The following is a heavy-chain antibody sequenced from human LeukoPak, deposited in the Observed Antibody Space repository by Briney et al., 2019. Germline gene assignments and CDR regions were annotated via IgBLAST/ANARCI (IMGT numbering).Heavy chain of an antibody. Sequence: PGGPLRLSCAASGFTFRNHWMHWVRQASGKGLVWVARINSDGSDTSHADSVEGRFTISRDNAKDTLYLQMNSLRVEDTAVYYCARNNWGIDYWGQGTLVAVSS. CDR3: ARNNWGIDY. CDR1: GFTFRNHW. J-gene: IGHJ4*02. V-gene: IGHV3-74*01. D-gene: IGHD7-27*01. CDR2: INSDGSDT.